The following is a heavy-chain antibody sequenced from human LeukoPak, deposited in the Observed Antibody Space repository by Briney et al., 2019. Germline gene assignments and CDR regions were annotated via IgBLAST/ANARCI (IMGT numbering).Heavy chain of an antibody. CDR2: ISSSSSYI. Sequence: GGSLRLSCAASGFTFSSYSMNWVRQAPGKGLEWVSSISSSSSYIYYADLVKGRFTISRDNAKNSLYLQMSRLRAEATAVYYCARAAWGPYCSGGSCYANYYMDVWGKGNTVTVSS. J-gene: IGHJ6*03. D-gene: IGHD2-15*01. CDR3: ARAAWGPYCSGGSCYANYYMDV. V-gene: IGHV3-21*01. CDR1: GFTFSSYS.